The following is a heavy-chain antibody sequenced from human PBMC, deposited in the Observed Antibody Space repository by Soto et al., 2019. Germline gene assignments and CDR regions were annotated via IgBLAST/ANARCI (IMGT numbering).Heavy chain of an antibody. CDR1: GFNFSSYT. D-gene: IGHD5-12*01. J-gene: IGHJ5*02. Sequence: EVQLVESGGGLVQPGGSLRLSCAASGFNFSSYTMNWVRQAPGKGLEWVSYISSSSSTIYYADSVKGRFTISRDNAKNTLYLQMNSLRAEDTAVYYCARERGYSGYDSGWFDPWGQGTLVTVSS. V-gene: IGHV3-48*01. CDR3: ARERGYSGYDSGWFDP. CDR2: ISSSSSTI.